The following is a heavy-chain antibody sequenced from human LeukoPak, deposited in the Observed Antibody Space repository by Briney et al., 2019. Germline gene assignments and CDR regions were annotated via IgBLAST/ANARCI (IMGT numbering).Heavy chain of an antibody. J-gene: IGHJ4*02. CDR2: ISGGGGST. D-gene: IGHD3-22*01. CDR3: TTVEYYYDSSGYYSFDY. V-gene: IGHV3-23*01. Sequence: QTGGSLRLSCAASGFTFSSSAMSWVRQAPGKGLEWLSTISGGGGSTYYADSVKGRFTISRDNSKNTLYLHMKSLRAEDTAVYYCTTVEYYYDSSGYYSFDYWGQGTLVTVSS. CDR1: GFTFSSSA.